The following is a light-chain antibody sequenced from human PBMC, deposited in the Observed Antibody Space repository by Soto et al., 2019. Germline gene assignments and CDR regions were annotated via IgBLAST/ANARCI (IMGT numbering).Light chain of an antibody. Sequence: DIVMTQSPDSLTVSLGERATVNCKSSQSVLYSSNNKDYLAWYQQKPGQPPKLLIYWASTRESGVPDRFSGSGSATDFTLTISSLQAEDVAVYYCQQYYTTPRTFGHGTKVEI. V-gene: IGKV4-1*01. CDR3: QQYYTTPRT. CDR2: WAS. J-gene: IGKJ1*01. CDR1: QSVLYSSNNKDY.